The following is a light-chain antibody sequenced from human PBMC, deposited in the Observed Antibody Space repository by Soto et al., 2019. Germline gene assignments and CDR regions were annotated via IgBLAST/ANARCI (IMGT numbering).Light chain of an antibody. Sequence: QSALTQPPSASGSPGQSVTISCTGTSSDVGGYTYVSWYQQHPGKAPKLLIHDVTERPSGVPDRFSGSRSDSTASLTVSGLQAEDKADYYCSSYAGNDIVLFGGGTKLTVL. CDR1: SSDVGGYTY. CDR3: SSYAGNDIVL. V-gene: IGLV2-8*01. CDR2: DVT. J-gene: IGLJ2*01.